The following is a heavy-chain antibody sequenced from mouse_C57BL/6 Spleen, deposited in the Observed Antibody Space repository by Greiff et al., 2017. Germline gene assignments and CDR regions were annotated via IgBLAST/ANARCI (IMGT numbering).Heavy chain of an antibody. CDR1: GFTFSDYY. CDR2: INYDGSST. J-gene: IGHJ2*01. Sequence: EVKLMESEGGLVQPGSSMKLSCTASGFTFSDYYMAWVRQVPEKGLEWVANINYDGSSTYYLDSLKSRFIISRDNAKNILYLQMSSLKSEDTATYYCVRGGSNYYFDDWGQGTTLTVSS. V-gene: IGHV5-16*01. D-gene: IGHD2-5*01. CDR3: VRGGSNYYFDD.